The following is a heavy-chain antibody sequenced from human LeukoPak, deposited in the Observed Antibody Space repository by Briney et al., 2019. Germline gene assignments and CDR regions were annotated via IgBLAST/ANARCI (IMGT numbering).Heavy chain of an antibody. CDR3: ARVNILAGALDY. Sequence: GGSLRLSCAASGFTFSSYSVNWVRQAPGKGLEWVSSISSSSSYIYYADSVKGRFTISRDNAKNSLYLQMNSLRAEDTAVYYCARVNILAGALDYWGQGTLVTVSS. CDR2: ISSSSSYI. V-gene: IGHV3-21*01. D-gene: IGHD1-26*01. J-gene: IGHJ4*02. CDR1: GFTFSSYS.